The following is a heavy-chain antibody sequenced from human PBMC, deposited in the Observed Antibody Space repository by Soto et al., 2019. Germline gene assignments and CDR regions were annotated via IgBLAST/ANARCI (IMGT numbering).Heavy chain of an antibody. CDR1: GYTLTELS. J-gene: IGHJ4*02. D-gene: IGHD7-27*01. CDR3: ATDLRNKWGFDY. CDR2: FDPEDGET. V-gene: IGHV1-24*01. Sequence: ASVKVSCKVSGYTLTELSMHWVRQAPGKGLEWMGGFDPEDGETIYAQKFQGRVTMTEDTSTDTAYMELSSLRSEDTAVYYCATDLRNKWGFDYWGQGTLVTVSS.